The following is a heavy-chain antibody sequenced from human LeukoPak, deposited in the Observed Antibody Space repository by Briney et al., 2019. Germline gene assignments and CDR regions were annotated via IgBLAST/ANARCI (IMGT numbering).Heavy chain of an antibody. J-gene: IGHJ3*01. D-gene: IGHD3-22*01. V-gene: IGHV3-7*01. Sequence: GGSLRLSCAASGLTFSTSWVTWVRQAPGKGLEWVANIKEDGSVKNYVDSVRGRFTISRDNAKNSLYLELSSLRAEDTAVYYCARDSGYNALDVWGQGTMVTVSS. CDR2: IKEDGSVK. CDR3: ARDSGYNALDV. CDR1: GLTFSTSW.